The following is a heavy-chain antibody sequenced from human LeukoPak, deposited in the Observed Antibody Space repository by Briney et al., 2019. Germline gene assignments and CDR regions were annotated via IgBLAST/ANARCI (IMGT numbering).Heavy chain of an antibody. CDR3: ARNVRVRDTSKYYFDY. CDR2: INWNGGST. J-gene: IGHJ4*02. Sequence: VGSPRLSWAASGFTFGGYGMSWVRQAPGKGLGWGAGINWNGGSTGYADSVKGRFTISRDNAKNTLYLQMNSLRAEDTALYYCARNVRVRDTSKYYFDYWGQGTLVTVSS. CDR1: GFTFGGYG. D-gene: IGHD1-26*01. V-gene: IGHV3-20*04.